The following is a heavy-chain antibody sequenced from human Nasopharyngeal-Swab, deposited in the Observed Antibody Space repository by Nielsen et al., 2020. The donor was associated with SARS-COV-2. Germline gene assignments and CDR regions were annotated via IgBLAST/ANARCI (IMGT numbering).Heavy chain of an antibody. CDR3: ASMLLGLYGMDV. D-gene: IGHD2-8*01. CDR1: GFTFSSYG. J-gene: IGHJ6*02. CDR2: IWYDGSNK. Sequence: GESLKISCAASGFTFSSYGMHWVRQAPGKGLEWVAVIWYDGSNKYYADSVKGRFTISRDNSKNTLYLQMNSLRAEDTAVYCCASMLLGLYGMDVWGQGTTVTVSS. V-gene: IGHV3-33*01.